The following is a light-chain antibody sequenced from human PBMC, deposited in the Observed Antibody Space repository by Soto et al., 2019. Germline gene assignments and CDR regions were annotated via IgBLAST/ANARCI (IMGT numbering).Light chain of an antibody. Sequence: DVVMTQSPVSLSVTPGEPASISCRSSQSLLDSDDGITYLDWFLQKPGQSQQLLIYTVYYRASGVQDRFSGSGSGTDFTLKIRRVEAEDVGVYYCMQRIRFPLTFGGGTKVDIK. CDR1: QSLLDSDDGITY. V-gene: IGKV2-40*01. CDR2: TVY. CDR3: MQRIRFPLT. J-gene: IGKJ4*01.